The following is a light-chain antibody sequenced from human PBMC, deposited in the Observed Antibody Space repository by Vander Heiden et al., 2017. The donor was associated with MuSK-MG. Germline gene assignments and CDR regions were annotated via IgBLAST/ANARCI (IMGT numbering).Light chain of an antibody. CDR2: DDS. Sequence: SYVLTQPPSVSVALGQTARLTCGGNNIGSKSVHWYQQKPGQAPGLVVYDDSDRPPGIPERFSGSNSGNTATLTISRVEAGDEADYYCQVWDSSSDHRVVFGGGTKLTVL. CDR1: NIGSKS. CDR3: QVWDSSSDHRVV. V-gene: IGLV3-21*02. J-gene: IGLJ2*01.